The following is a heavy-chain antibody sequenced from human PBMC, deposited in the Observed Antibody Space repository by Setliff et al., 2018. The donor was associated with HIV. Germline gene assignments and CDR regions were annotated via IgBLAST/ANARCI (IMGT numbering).Heavy chain of an antibody. J-gene: IGHJ6*03. D-gene: IGHD7-27*01. V-gene: IGHV1-8*02. CDR3: ARGADYLGIPSYYYYYMDV. CDR2: VNPNSGNT. Sequence: ASVKVSCKASGYTFTTYSMHWVRQAPGQGLEWMGWVNPNSGNTGYAQKFQGRVTMTRDTSMSTAYMELSSLRSGDTAVYYCARGADYLGIPSYYYYYMDVWGKGTTVTVSS. CDR1: GYTFTTYS.